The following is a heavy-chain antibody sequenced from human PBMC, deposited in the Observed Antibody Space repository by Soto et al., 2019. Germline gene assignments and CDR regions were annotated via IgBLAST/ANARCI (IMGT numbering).Heavy chain of an antibody. J-gene: IGHJ2*01. V-gene: IGHV4-30-4*01. D-gene: IGHD3-3*01. Sequence: SETLSLTCTVSGGSISSGDYYWSWIRQPPGKGLEWVGYIYYSGSTYYNPSLKSRVTISVDTSKNQFSLKLSSVTAADTAVYCCARGFWSAYGGLHWYLDLWGRGTMVTVYS. CDR1: GGSISSGDYY. CDR3: ARGFWSAYGGLHWYLDL. CDR2: IYYSGST.